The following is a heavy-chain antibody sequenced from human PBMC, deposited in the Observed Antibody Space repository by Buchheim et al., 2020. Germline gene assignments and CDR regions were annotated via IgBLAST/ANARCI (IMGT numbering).Heavy chain of an antibody. CDR2: IYTSGST. J-gene: IGHJ6*02. Sequence: QVQLQESGPGLVKPSQTLSLTCTVSGGSISSGSYYWSWIRQPAGKGLEWIGRIYTSGSTNYNPSLKSRVTMSVGTSKNPFSLKLSSVTAADTAVYYCARGWIQLWYYGMDVWGQGTT. CDR1: GGSISSGSYY. V-gene: IGHV4-61*02. CDR3: ARGWIQLWYYGMDV. D-gene: IGHD5-18*01.